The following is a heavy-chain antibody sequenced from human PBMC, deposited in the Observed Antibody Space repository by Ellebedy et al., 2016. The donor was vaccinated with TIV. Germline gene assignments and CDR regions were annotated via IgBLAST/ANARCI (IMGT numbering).Heavy chain of an antibody. D-gene: IGHD5-24*01. V-gene: IGHV3-33*03. CDR2: IWYDGCNK. CDR3: ARGEGWIDN. CDR1: GFIFSNYG. Sequence: GESLKISXAASGFIFSNYGMHWVRQAPGKGLGWAAVIWYDGCNKYYADFVKGRFTISRDNAKNSLYLQMKSLRAEDTDVYFSARGEGWIDNWGQGTLVTVSS. J-gene: IGHJ4*02.